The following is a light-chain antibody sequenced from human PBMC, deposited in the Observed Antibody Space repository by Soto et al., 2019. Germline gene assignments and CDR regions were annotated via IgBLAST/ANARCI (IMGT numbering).Light chain of an antibody. CDR3: QQYSSLWT. Sequence: IQMTQSPSTLSASVGERVTITCRASQSLGIWLAWYQQKPGAAPKLLISDASRLESGVPSRFSGSGSGTELTLTISSLQPDDFATYYCQQYSSLWTFGQGTKVDIK. V-gene: IGKV1-5*01. CDR1: QSLGIW. J-gene: IGKJ1*01. CDR2: DAS.